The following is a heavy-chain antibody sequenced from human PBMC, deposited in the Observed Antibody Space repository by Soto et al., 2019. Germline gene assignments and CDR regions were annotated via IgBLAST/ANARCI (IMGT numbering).Heavy chain of an antibody. V-gene: IGHV3-33*01. Sequence: QVQLVESGGGVVQPGRSLRLSCAGPGYNFGSHGIHWVRRAPGKGLEWLAVVWYDGSKEYYADSVKGRFTVSKDNSINTAYLQINSLRGDDTAVYYCARTIGYRPDHWGQGTLVTVSS. D-gene: IGHD5-12*01. CDR3: ARTIGYRPDH. CDR1: GYNFGSHG. J-gene: IGHJ4*02. CDR2: VWYDGSKE.